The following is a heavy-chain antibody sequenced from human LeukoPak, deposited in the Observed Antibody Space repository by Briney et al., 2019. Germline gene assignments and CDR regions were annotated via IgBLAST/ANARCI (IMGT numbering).Heavy chain of an antibody. J-gene: IGHJ1*01. CDR2: IKSDGST. Sequence: PGGSLRLSCAASGFTFSSYWMPWVRQAPGKGPVWVSRIKSDGSTNYADSVKGRFTISRDNAKNTLSLQMNSLRAEDTGVYYCARAPSEIGGYYPEYFRHWGQGTLVTVSS. V-gene: IGHV3-74*01. CDR3: ARAPSEIGGYYPEYFRH. CDR1: GFTFSSYW. D-gene: IGHD3-22*01.